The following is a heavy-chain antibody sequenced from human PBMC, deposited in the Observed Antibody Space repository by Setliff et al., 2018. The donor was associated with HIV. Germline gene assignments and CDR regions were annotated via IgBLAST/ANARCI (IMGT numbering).Heavy chain of an antibody. CDR2: INVHNGDT. D-gene: IGHD6-13*01. CDR3: ARGLPADGYAFDL. J-gene: IGHJ3*01. Sequence: ASVKVSCKASGDTFSNYGFIWVRQAPGQGLEWMGWINVHNGDTKFAQRFQDRLTMTTDTSTTTAYMDLRSLRSDDTAVYYCARGLPADGYAFDLWGQGTMVTVSS. CDR1: GDTFSNYG. V-gene: IGHV1-18*01.